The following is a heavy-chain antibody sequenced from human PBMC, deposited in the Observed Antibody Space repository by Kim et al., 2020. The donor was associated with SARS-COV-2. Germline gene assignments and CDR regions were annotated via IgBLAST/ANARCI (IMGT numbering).Heavy chain of an antibody. J-gene: IGHJ4*02. CDR3: AKGHSGY. D-gene: IGHD3-10*01. Sequence: GGSLRLSCAASGFTFSSYGMHWVRQAPGKGLEWVAVISYDGSNKYYADSVKGRFTISRDNSKNTLYLQMNSLRAEDTAVYYCAKGHSGYWGQGTLVTVSS. CDR2: ISYDGSNK. V-gene: IGHV3-30*18. CDR1: GFTFSSYG.